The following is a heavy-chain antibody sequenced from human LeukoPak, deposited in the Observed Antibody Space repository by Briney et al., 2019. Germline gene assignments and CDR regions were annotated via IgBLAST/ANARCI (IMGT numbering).Heavy chain of an antibody. Sequence: PSETLSLTCTVSGGSISSSSYYWGWIRQPPGKGLEWIGSIYFSGDTYYNPSLKSRVTISVDTSKNQFSLRLSSVTAADTAVFYCARLVGYSYGPPVFWGQGTLVVVSS. CDR1: GGSISSSSYY. J-gene: IGHJ4*02. CDR2: IYFSGDT. CDR3: ARLVGYSYGPPVF. V-gene: IGHV4-39*01. D-gene: IGHD5-18*01.